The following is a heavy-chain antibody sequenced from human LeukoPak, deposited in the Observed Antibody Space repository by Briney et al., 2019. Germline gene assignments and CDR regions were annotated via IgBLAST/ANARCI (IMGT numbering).Heavy chain of an antibody. CDR3: ARCSFTVDIVATTPSDY. V-gene: IGHV1-18*01. Sequence: GASVKVSCKASGYTFTSYGISWVRQAPGQGLEWMGWISAYNGNTNYAQKLQGRVTMTTDTSTSTAYMELRSLRSDDTAVYYCARCSFTVDIVATTPSDYWGQGTLVTVSS. J-gene: IGHJ4*02. CDR2: ISAYNGNT. D-gene: IGHD5-12*01. CDR1: GYTFTSYG.